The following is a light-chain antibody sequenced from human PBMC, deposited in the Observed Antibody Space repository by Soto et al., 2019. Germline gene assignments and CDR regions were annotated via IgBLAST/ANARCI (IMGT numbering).Light chain of an antibody. J-gene: IGKJ3*01. CDR2: AAS. Sequence: EIVMTQSPANLSVSLGERATLSCRASQSVAIHLAWYQQKPGQAPRLLMYAASTRAAGIPARFSGSGSGTDFTLSVSCLQSENSAVYYCQQYINWLPITFGPGTKVDIK. CDR1: QSVAIH. V-gene: IGKV3-15*01. CDR3: QQYINWLPIT.